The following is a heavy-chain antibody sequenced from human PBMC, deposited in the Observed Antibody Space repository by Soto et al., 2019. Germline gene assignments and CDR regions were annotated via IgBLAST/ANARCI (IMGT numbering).Heavy chain of an antibody. CDR1: GFTFSSYG. Sequence: QVQLVESGGGVVQPGRSLRLSCAASGFTFSSYGMHWVRQAPGKGLEWVAVIWYDGSNKYYADSVKGRFTISRDNSKNTLYLQMNSLRAEDTAVYYCARDARGYSGETDYWGQGTLVTVSS. CDR2: IWYDGSNK. J-gene: IGHJ4*02. D-gene: IGHD5-12*01. V-gene: IGHV3-33*01. CDR3: ARDARGYSGETDY.